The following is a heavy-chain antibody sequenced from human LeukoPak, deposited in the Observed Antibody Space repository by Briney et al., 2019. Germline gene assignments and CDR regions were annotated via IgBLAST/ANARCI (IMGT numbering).Heavy chain of an antibody. J-gene: IGHJ4*02. D-gene: IGHD3-10*01. CDR3: ARGKTITMVQGVIFY. V-gene: IGHV1-8*01. CDR1: GYTFTSYD. Sequence: ASVKVSCKASGYTFTSYDINWVRQATGQGLEWMGWMNPNSGNTGYAQKFQGRVTMTRNTSISTAYMELSSLRSADTAVYYCARGKTITMVQGVIFYWGQGTLVTVSS. CDR2: MNPNSGNT.